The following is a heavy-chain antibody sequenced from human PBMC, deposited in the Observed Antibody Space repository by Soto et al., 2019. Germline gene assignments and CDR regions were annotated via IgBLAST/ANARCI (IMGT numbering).Heavy chain of an antibody. CDR2: IYDNGIT. J-gene: IGHJ4*02. CDR1: GRSITSYY. V-gene: IGHV4-59*12. Sequence: QVVLQESGPGLVKPSETLSLTCSVSGRSITSYYWSWVRQPPGKGLEWIGYIYDNGITSQNPSLKSRVTMSADTSQNQFSLKLTSVTGADTAVYYCARTYDSNGYAKEFDSWGQGILVTVPS. CDR3: ARTYDSNGYAKEFDS. D-gene: IGHD3-22*01.